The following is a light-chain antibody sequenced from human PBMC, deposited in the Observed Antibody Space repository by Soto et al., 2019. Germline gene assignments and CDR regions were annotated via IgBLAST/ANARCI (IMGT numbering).Light chain of an antibody. J-gene: IGLJ2*01. CDR2: GNS. V-gene: IGLV1-40*01. CDR3: AAWDDSLNGVV. Sequence: QSVLTQPPSVSGAPGQRVTISCTGSRSNIGAGYDVYWYQQFPGTPPRLLIYGNSNRPSGVPDRFSGSKSGTSASLAITDLQAEDEGDYYCAAWDDSLNGVVFGGGTKLTVL. CDR1: RSNIGAGYD.